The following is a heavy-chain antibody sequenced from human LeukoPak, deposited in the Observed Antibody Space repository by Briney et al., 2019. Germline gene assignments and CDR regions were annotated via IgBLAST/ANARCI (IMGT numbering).Heavy chain of an antibody. CDR2: ISSSGSTI. CDR3: ARDLSRKAATTLDY. J-gene: IGHJ4*02. Sequence: GGSLRLSCAASGFTFSDYYMSWIRQAPGKGLEWVSYISSSGSTIYYADSVKGRFTISRDNAKNSLYLQMNSLRAEDTAVYYCARDLSRKAATTLDYWGQGTLVTVSS. D-gene: IGHD1-26*01. CDR1: GFTFSDYY. V-gene: IGHV3-11*04.